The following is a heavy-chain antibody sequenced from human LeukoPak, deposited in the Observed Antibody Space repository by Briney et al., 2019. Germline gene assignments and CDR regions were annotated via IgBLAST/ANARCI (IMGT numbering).Heavy chain of an antibody. CDR1: GYTFTDYY. V-gene: IGHV1-2*02. CDR3: ATDRDTKRNFDY. CDR2: INPNSGDT. D-gene: IGHD3-3*01. Sequence: ASVKVSCKGIGYTFTDYYIHWVRQAPGQGLEWMGLINPNSGDTIYAEKFQDRVAMTRDTSVITAYMELSKLRSDDTAVYYCATDRDTKRNFDYWGQGTLVTVSS. J-gene: IGHJ4*02.